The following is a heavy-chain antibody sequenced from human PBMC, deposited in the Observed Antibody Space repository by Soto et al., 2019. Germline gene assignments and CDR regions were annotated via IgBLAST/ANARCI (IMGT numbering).Heavy chain of an antibody. Sequence: GGSLRLSCAASGFTFSSYAMHWVRQAPGKGLEWVAVISYDGSNKYYADSVKGRFTISRDNSKNTLYLQMNSLRAEDTAVYYCARALWSESSSYYDILTGYYKRDYWGQGTLVTVSS. D-gene: IGHD3-9*01. V-gene: IGHV3-30-3*01. J-gene: IGHJ4*02. CDR1: GFTFSSYA. CDR3: ARALWSESSSYYDILTGYYKRDY. CDR2: ISYDGSNK.